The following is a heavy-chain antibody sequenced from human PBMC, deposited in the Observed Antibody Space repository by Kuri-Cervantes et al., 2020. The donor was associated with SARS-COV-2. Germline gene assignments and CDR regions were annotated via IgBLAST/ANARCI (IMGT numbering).Heavy chain of an antibody. CDR2: ITWNSGSI. J-gene: IGHJ4*01. CDR3: ARGGAGATGLDY. CDR1: GFTFDDYA. V-gene: IGHV3-9*01. D-gene: IGHD1-26*01. Sequence: GGSLRLSCAASGFTFDDYAMHWVRQAPGKGLEWVSGITWNSGSIGYADSVKGRFTISRDNAKNSLYLQMNSLRVDDTAVYFCARGGAGATGLDYWGHGSLVTVSS.